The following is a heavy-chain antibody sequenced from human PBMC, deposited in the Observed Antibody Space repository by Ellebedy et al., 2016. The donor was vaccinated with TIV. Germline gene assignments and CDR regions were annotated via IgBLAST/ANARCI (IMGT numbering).Heavy chain of an antibody. V-gene: IGHV4-34*01. CDR2: INYSGST. CDR3: ARGEGGVLLWFGEITFHS. CDR1: GFTFSSTA. D-gene: IGHD3-10*01. Sequence: ESLKISCGASGFTFSSTAMTWVRQAPGKGLEWIGEINYSGSTNYNPSRKSRVTILVDTSKSQFSLRLTSATAADTAVYYCARGEGGVLLWFGEITFHSWGQGTLVTVSS. J-gene: IGHJ4*02.